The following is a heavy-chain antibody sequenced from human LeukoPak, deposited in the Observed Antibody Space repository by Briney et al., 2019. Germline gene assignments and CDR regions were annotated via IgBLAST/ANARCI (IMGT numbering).Heavy chain of an antibody. Sequence: GGSLRLSCAASGFSFSSYAMSWVRQAPGKGLEWVSGISGSGGRTYYADSVKGRFTISRDNSKNTLYLQMNSLRAEDTAVYYCGKGRPKVSGSLRRFDYWGQGTLVTVSS. CDR3: GKGRPKVSGSLRRFDY. D-gene: IGHD1-26*01. CDR1: GFSFSSYA. J-gene: IGHJ4*02. CDR2: ISGSGGRT. V-gene: IGHV3-23*01.